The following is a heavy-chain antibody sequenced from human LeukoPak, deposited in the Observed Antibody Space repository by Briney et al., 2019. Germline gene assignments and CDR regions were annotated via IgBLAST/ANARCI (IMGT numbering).Heavy chain of an antibody. CDR1: GGTFSSYA. J-gene: IGHJ4*02. D-gene: IGHD3-22*01. V-gene: IGHV1-69*13. CDR2: IIPIFGTA. CDR3: ARDRYYYDSSGYLNY. Sequence: SVKVSCKASGGTFSSYAISWVRQAPGQGLEWMGGIIPIFGTANYAQKFQGRVTITADESTSTVYMELSSLRSEDTAVYYCARDRYYYDSSGYLNYWGQGTLVTVSS.